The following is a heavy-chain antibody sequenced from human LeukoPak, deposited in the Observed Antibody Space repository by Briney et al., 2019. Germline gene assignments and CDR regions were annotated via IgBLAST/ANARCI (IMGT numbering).Heavy chain of an antibody. CDR2: IYIGGRT. J-gene: IGHJ2*01. Sequence: PGGSLRLSFAASGFPFISYYMSGVRQAPGKGLEWVSVIYIGGRTYYADSVTGRFTISRDNSKNTLYLQMNSLRAEDTAVYYCARCLGGDYVSDTYWYFDLWGRGTLVTVSS. D-gene: IGHD4-17*01. V-gene: IGHV3-53*01. CDR3: ARCLGGDYVSDTYWYFDL. CDR1: GFPFISYY.